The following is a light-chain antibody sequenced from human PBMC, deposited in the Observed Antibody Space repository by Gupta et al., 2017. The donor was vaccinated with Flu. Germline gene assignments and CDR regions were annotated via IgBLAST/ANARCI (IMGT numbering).Light chain of an antibody. V-gene: IGKV3-20*01. CDR2: DVS. CDR1: QSVSNSY. J-gene: IGKJ4*01. CDR3: QQYGSSPLT. Sequence: ETLLTQSPGTLSLSPGERAALSCRASQSVSNSYLAWYQQKPGQAPRLLISDVSSRATGIPDRFSGSGSGTDFTLTINGLEPEDFAVYYCQQYGSSPLTFGGGTKVEI.